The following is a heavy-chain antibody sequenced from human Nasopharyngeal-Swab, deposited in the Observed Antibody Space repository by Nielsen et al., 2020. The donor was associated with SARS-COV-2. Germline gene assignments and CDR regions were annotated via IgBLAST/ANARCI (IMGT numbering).Heavy chain of an antibody. CDR2: IYYGGST. V-gene: IGHV4-39*01. CDR3: ATLSSSWYEYYFDY. J-gene: IGHJ4*02. CDR1: GGSIRSSTYY. D-gene: IGHD6-13*01. Sequence: SETLSLTCTVSGGSIRSSTYYWAWIRQPPGKGLEWIGSIYYGGSTYYSPSLKSRVTISVDTSKNQFSLKLSSVTAADTAVYYCATLSSSWYEYYFDYWGQGTLVIVSS.